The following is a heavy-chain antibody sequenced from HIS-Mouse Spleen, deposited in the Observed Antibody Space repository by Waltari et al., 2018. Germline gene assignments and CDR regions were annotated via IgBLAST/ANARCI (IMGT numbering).Heavy chain of an antibody. CDR2: IKHSGST. CDR3: ARVDYDILTSSYGMDV. V-gene: IGHV4-34*01. D-gene: IGHD3-9*01. J-gene: IGHJ6*02. CDR1: GGSFSGYY. Sequence: QVQLQQWGAGLLKPSETLSLTCAVYGGSFSGYYWSWIRQPPGKGLEWIGEIKHSGSTNYNPSRKSRVTLSVDTSKNQFSLKLSSVTAADTAVYYCARVDYDILTSSYGMDVWGQGTTVTVSS.